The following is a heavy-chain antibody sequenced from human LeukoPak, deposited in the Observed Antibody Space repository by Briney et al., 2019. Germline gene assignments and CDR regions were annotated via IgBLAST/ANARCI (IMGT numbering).Heavy chain of an antibody. CDR3: ARDRKKDIVVVPAASYYYYYGMDV. V-gene: IGHV1-2*02. D-gene: IGHD2-2*01. CDR1: GYTFTGYY. CDR2: INPNGGGT. J-gene: IGHJ6*02. Sequence: ASVKVSCKASGYTFTGYYMHWVRQAPGQGLEWMGWINPNGGGTNYAQKFQGRVTMTRDTSISTAYMELSRLRSDDTAVYYCARDRKKDIVVVPAASYYYYYGMDVWGQGTTVTVSS.